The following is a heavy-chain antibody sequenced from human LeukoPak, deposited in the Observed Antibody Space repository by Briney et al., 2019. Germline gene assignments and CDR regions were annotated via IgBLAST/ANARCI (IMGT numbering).Heavy chain of an antibody. J-gene: IGHJ4*02. V-gene: IGHV4-4*07. CDR3: ARGDYYDSSGYYYDY. D-gene: IGHD3-22*01. CDR1: GGSISSYY. Sequence: PSETLSLTCTVSGGSISSYYWSWIRQPAGKELEWIGRIYTSGSTNYNPSLKSRVTMSVDTSKNQFSLKLSSVTAADTAVYYCARGDYYDSSGYYYDYWGQGTLVTVSS. CDR2: IYTSGST.